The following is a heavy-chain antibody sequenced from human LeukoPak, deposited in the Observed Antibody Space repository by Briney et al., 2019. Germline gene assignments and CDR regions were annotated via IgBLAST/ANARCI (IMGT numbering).Heavy chain of an antibody. CDR1: GYTFTSYY. CDR3: ARDPSISRNYYGMDV. V-gene: IGHV1-46*01. D-gene: IGHD1-14*01. J-gene: IGHJ6*02. Sequence: ASVKVSCKASGYTFTSYYMHWVRQAPGQGLEWMGIINPSGGSTSYAQKFQGRVTMTRDTSTGTVYMELSSLRSEDTAVYYCARDPSISRNYYGMDVWGQGTTVTVSS. CDR2: INPSGGST.